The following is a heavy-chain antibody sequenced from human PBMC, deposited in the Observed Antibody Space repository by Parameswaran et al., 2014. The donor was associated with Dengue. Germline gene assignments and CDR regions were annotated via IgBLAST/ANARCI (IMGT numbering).Heavy chain of an antibody. V-gene: IGHV4-34*01. CDR2: INHSGST. J-gene: IGHJ4*02. CDR3: ARPYYYDSSGYYYY. Sequence: RWIRQPPGKGLEWIGEINHSGSTNYNPSPKSRVTISVDTSKNQFSLKLSSVTAADTAVYYCARPYYYDSSGYYYYWGQGTLVTVSS. D-gene: IGHD3-22*01.